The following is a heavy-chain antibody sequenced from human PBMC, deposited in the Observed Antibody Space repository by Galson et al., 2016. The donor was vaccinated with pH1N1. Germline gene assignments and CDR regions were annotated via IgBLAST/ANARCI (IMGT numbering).Heavy chain of an antibody. CDR2: IKQDGSEK. CDR1: GFTFSTYW. Sequence: SLRLSCAVSGFTFSTYWMTWVRQAPGKGLEWVANIKQDGSEKYYVDSVKGRFTISRDNAKNSLYLQMNSLRAEDTAVYHCARAIAAAGSYWGQGTLVTVSS. J-gene: IGHJ4*02. V-gene: IGHV3-7*01. D-gene: IGHD6-13*01. CDR3: ARAIAAAGSY.